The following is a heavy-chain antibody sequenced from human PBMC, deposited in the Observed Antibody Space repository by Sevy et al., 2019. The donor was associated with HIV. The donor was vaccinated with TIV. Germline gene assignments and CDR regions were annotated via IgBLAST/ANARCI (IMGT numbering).Heavy chain of an antibody. J-gene: IGHJ4*02. CDR2: IKSKTDGGTT. CDR1: GFTFSNAW. D-gene: IGHD3-10*01. V-gene: IGHV3-15*01. Sequence: GGSLRLSCAASGFTFSNAWMSWVRQAPGKGLEWIGRIKSKTDGGTTDYAAPVKGRFTISRDDSKNTQYLQMNSLKTEDTAVYYRSTDRGLRLLWFGELLHGWGQGTLVTVSS. CDR3: STDRGLRLLWFGELLHG.